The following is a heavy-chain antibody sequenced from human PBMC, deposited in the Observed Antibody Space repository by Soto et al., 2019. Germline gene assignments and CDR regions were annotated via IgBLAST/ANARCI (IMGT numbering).Heavy chain of an antibody. Sequence: PSETLSLTCTVSGGSISSYYWSWIRQPPGKGLEWIGYIYYSGSTNYNPSLKSRVTISVDTSKNQFYLKLSSVTAADTAVYYCGSRLPGGYGMDVWGQGTTVTVSS. V-gene: IGHV4-59*01. CDR3: GSRLPGGYGMDV. J-gene: IGHJ6*02. CDR2: IYYSGST. CDR1: GGSISSYY.